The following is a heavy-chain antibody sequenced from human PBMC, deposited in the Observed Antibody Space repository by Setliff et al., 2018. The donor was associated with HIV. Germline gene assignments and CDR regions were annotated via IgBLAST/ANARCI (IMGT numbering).Heavy chain of an antibody. CDR1: IGSISSGDYY. CDR2: IYTGGRT. D-gene: IGHD2-2*01. CDR3: ARDRMPMASWVPDK. Sequence: PSETLSLTCSLSIGSISSGDYYWSWIRQSAGKGLEWVGRIYTGGRTNYNPSLKGRVTMSVDTSKNQFSLNLSSVTAADTAVYYCARDRMPMASWVPDKWGQGTLVTVSS. J-gene: IGHJ4*02. V-gene: IGHV4-61*02.